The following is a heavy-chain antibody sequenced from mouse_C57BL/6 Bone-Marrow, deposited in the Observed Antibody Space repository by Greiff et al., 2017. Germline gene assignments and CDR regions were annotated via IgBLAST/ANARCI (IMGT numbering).Heavy chain of an antibody. CDR3: APGYYRFAY. V-gene: IGHV5-6*01. D-gene: IGHD2-3*01. CDR1: GFTFSSYG. J-gene: IGHJ3*01. CDR2: ISSGGSYT. Sequence: EVKLVESGGDLVKPGGSLKLSCAASGFTFSSYGMSWVRQTPDKRLEWVATISSGGSYTYYPDRVKGRSTISRDNAKNTLYLQISSLKSEDTAMYYCAPGYYRFAYWGQGTLVTVSA.